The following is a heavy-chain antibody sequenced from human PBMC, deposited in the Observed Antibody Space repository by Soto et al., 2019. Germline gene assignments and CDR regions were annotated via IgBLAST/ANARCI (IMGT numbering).Heavy chain of an antibody. D-gene: IGHD6-19*01. J-gene: IGHJ3*02. Sequence: SGGSLILSCAASGFTFSSYGRHWVRKAPGKGLVWVSRINSDGSSTSYADSVKGRFTISRDNAKNTLYLQMNSLRAEDTAVYYCARGLVAGTDRWGGSAGAFDIWGKGTMVTVSS. CDR1: GFTFSSYG. CDR3: ARGLVAGTDRWGGSAGAFDI. CDR2: INSDGSST. V-gene: IGHV3-74*01.